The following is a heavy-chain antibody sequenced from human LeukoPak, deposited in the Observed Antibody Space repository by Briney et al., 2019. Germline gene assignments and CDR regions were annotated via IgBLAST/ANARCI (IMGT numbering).Heavy chain of an antibody. V-gene: IGHV4-38-2*01. D-gene: IGHD2-2*01. J-gene: IGHJ5*02. CDR3: ARASGVKYPNWFDP. Sequence: SETLSLTCGASGYSISSDYYYWVWIRQSPGKGLEWIGSISHSGSTYYNPSLRSRVTISVDTSKSQFSLTVRSMTAADTAMYYCARASGVKYPNWFDPWGQGILVTVSS. CDR2: ISHSGST. CDR1: GYSISSDYYY.